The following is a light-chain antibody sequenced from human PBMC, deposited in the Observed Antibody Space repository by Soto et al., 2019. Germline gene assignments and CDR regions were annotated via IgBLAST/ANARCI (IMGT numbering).Light chain of an antibody. J-gene: IGLJ2*01. Sequence: QSALTQPPSASGSPGQSVAISCTGTSSDLGTYNWVSWYLQHPGKAPQLLIYDVSTRPSGVSNRFSGSKSGNTASLTISGLQAEDEADYFCSLSAGGDNVIFGGGTKLDRP. V-gene: IGLV2-8*01. CDR1: SSDLGTYNW. CDR3: SLSAGGDNVI. CDR2: DVS.